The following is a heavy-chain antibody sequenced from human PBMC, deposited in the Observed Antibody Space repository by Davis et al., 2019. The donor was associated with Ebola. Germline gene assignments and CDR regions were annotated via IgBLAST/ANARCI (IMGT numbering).Heavy chain of an antibody. CDR1: GGTFSSYA. D-gene: IGHD2-15*01. J-gene: IGHJ6*02. V-gene: IGHV1-69*05. CDR2: IIPIFGTA. CDR3: ARDGPCSGGSCYRPYYYGMDV. Sequence: AASVKVSCKASGGTFSSYAISWVRQAPGQGLEWMGGIIPIFGTANYAQKFQGRVTITRDTSASTAYMELSSLRSEDTAVYYCARDGPCSGGSCYRPYYYGMDVWGQGTTVTVSS.